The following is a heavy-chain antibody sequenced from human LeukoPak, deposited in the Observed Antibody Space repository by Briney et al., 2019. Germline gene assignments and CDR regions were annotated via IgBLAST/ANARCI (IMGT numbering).Heavy chain of an antibody. J-gene: IGHJ4*02. CDR1: GLSVSYNY. Sequence: GGSLRLSCAGSGLSVSYNYMTWVRQAPGKGLEWVSVIYSAGSTYYADSAKGRFTISGDSSKNTAYLQMNSLRAEDTAVYYCARDPGDDSSIYWGQGTLVTVSS. CDR3: ARDPGDDSSIY. V-gene: IGHV3-66*01. CDR2: IYSAGST. D-gene: IGHD3-22*01.